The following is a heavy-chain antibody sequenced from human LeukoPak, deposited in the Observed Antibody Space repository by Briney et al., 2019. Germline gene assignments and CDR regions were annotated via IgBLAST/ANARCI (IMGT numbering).Heavy chain of an antibody. CDR3: ARSRAHYYYYGMDV. Sequence: SETLSLTCTVSGGSISSYYWSWIRQPPGKGLERIGYVYYSGSTNYNPSLKSRVTISVDTSKNHFSLKLSSVTAADTAVYYCARSRAHYYYYGMDVWGQGTTVTVSS. CDR2: VYYSGST. J-gene: IGHJ6*02. V-gene: IGHV4-59*01. CDR1: GGSISSYY.